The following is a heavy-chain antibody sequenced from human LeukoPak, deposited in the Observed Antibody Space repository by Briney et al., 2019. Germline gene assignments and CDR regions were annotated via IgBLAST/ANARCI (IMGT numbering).Heavy chain of an antibody. CDR3: AKDYSNPYTMDV. Sequence: GRSLRLSCAASGFTFNNYAMHWVRQAPGKGLEWVAVTSSDGSDKYYADSVKGRFTISRDNSNNTLFLQMNSLRAEDTAVYYCAKDYSNPYTMDVWGQGTTVTVSS. D-gene: IGHD3-10*01. J-gene: IGHJ6*02. V-gene: IGHV3-30-3*01. CDR2: TSSDGSDK. CDR1: GFTFNNYA.